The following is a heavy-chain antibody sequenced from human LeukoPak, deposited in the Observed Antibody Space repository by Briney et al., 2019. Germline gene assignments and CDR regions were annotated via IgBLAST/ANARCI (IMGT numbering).Heavy chain of an antibody. V-gene: IGHV3-21*01. CDR1: GFTFSSYS. J-gene: IGHJ5*02. CDR2: ISSRSTYM. D-gene: IGHD2-21*02. CDR3: ARVGIVVVTAISWFDP. Sequence: PGGSLRLSCAASGFTFSSYSMNWVRQAPGKGLEWVSSISSRSTYMYYTDSVKGRFTISRDNAKNSLYLQMNSLRAEDTAVYYCARVGIVVVTAISWFDPWGQGTLVTVSS.